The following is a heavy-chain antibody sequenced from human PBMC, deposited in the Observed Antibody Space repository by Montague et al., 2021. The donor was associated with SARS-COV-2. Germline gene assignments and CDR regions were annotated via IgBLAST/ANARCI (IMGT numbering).Heavy chain of an antibody. V-gene: IGHV4-39*06. CDR1: GGSITDINYY. D-gene: IGHD2-2*01. CDR3: AKEREVVRAARTLVAFDL. CDR2: IFHSGTA. Sequence: SETLSLTCTVSGGSITDINYYWGWIRQPPGKGLKWIGSIFHSGTANYNPSLKSRVSISVDTSKNQFTLKLTSVTAADTAMYYCAKEREVVRAARTLVAFDLWGQGTMVTVSS. J-gene: IGHJ3*01.